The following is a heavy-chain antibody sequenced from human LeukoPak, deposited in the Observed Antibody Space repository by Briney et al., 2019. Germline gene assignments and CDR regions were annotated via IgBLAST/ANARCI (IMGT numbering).Heavy chain of an antibody. CDR3: ARAEYSSSWYPDY. CDR1: GYTFTSYG. J-gene: IGHJ4*02. V-gene: IGHV1-3*01. D-gene: IGHD6-13*01. Sequence: ASVKVSCKASGYTFTSYGISWVRQAPGQRLEWMGWINAGNGNTKYSQKFQGRVTITRDTSASTAYMELSSLRSEDTAVYYCARAEYSSSWYPDYWGQGTLVTVSS. CDR2: INAGNGNT.